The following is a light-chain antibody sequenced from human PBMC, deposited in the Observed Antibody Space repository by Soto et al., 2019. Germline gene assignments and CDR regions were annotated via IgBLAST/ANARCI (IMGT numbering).Light chain of an antibody. V-gene: IGKV1-17*01. J-gene: IGKJ4*01. CDR3: LQYNYYPLP. CDR2: AAS. Sequence: DIQMTQSPSSLSASVGDRVTITCRASQGIGNALEWYQQKPGKAPKRLINAASSLQSGVPSRFSGSGSGTEFSLTISSLEPEDFATYYCLQYNYYPLPFGGGTKVEIK. CDR1: QGIGNA.